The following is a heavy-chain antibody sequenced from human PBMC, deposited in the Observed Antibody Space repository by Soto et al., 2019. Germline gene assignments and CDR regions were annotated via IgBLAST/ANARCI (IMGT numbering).Heavy chain of an antibody. D-gene: IGHD6-13*01. J-gene: IGHJ3*02. CDR1: GGSISSSSYY. CDR3: GYSSPDVFDI. V-gene: IGHV4-39*01. Sequence: SETLSLTCTVSGGSISSSSYYWGWNRQPPGKGLEWIGSIYYSGSTYYNPSLKSRVTISVDTSKNQFSLKLSSVTAADTAVYYCGYSSPDVFDIWGQGTMVTVSS. CDR2: IYYSGST.